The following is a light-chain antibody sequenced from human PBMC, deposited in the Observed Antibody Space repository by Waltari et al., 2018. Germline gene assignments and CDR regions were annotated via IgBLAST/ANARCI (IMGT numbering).Light chain of an antibody. CDR3: QQYNVWPPIT. CDR2: RAS. V-gene: IGKV3-15*01. Sequence: EVVMTQSPATLSVSPGATATISCRASQNIYTNLAWYQQSPGQPPRLLIYRASARASGVPARFSGSGSGTEFTLTISSLQSEDSAVYYCQQYNVWPPITFGQGTRLEFK. J-gene: IGKJ5*01. CDR1: QNIYTN.